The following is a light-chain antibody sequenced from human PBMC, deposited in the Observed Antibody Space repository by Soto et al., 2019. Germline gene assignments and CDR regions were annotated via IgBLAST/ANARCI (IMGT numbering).Light chain of an antibody. CDR3: SSYTSSSTHV. CDR1: SSDVGAYNF. J-gene: IGLJ1*01. V-gene: IGLV2-14*03. Sequence: QPASVSGSPGQSITISCTGTSSDVGAYNFVSWYQQHPGKVPKLMIFDVSSRPSGVSDRFYGSKSGNTASLTISGLQAEDEGDYDCSSYTSSSTHVFGSGTKVTVL. CDR2: DVS.